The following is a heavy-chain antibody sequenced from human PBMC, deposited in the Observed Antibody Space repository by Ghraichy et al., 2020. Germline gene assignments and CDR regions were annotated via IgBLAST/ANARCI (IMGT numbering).Heavy chain of an antibody. J-gene: IGHJ4*02. CDR2: ISSSSSYI. CDR3: ARHLQGLTYYDSSGYPDY. CDR1: GFTFSSYS. Sequence: LSLTCAASGFTFSSYSMNWVRQAPGKGLEWVSSISSSSSYIYYADSVKGRFTISRDNAKNSLYLQMNSLRAEDTAVYYCARHLQGLTYYDSSGYPDYWGQGTLVTVSS. V-gene: IGHV3-21*01. D-gene: IGHD3-22*01.